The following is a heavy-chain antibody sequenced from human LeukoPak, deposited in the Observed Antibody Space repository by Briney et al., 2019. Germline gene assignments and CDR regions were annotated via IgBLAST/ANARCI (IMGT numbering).Heavy chain of an antibody. V-gene: IGHV1-2*02. CDR2: INPNSGGT. D-gene: IGHD2-2*02. CDR3: ARRYCSSTSCYKFDY. CDR1: GYTFTGYF. J-gene: IGHJ4*02. Sequence: GASVKVSCKASGYTFTGYFIHWVRQAPGQGLEWMGWINPNSGGTNYAQKFQGRVTMTRDTSISTAYMELSRLRSDDTAVYYCARRYCSSTSCYKFDYWGQGTLVTVSS.